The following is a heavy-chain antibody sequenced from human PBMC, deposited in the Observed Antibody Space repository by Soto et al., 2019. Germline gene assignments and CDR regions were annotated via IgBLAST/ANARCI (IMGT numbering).Heavy chain of an antibody. V-gene: IGHV4-39*01. CDR3: AGVVPAAHYAFDI. J-gene: IGHJ3*02. Sequence: QLQLQESGPGLVKPSETLSLTCTVSGGSISSSSYYWGWIRQPPGKGLEWIGSIYYSGSTYYNPSLKSRVTISVDTSKNQFALKLSSVTAADTAVYYCAGVVPAAHYAFDIWGQGTMVTVSS. D-gene: IGHD2-2*01. CDR1: GGSISSSSYY. CDR2: IYYSGST.